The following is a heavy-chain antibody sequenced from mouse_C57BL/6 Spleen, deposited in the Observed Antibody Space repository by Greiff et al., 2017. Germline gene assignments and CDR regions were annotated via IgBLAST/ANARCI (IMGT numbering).Heavy chain of an antibody. CDR1: GFSLTSYA. J-gene: IGHJ3*01. D-gene: IGHD2-3*01. CDR3: ASSMMVTTPFAY. Sequence: QVQLQQSGPGLVAPSQCLSISCTVSGFSLTSYAISWVRQPPGKGLEWLGVIWTGGGTNYNSALKSRLSISKDNSNSQVFLKMNRLQTDDTARYYCASSMMVTTPFAYWGQGTLVTVSA. V-gene: IGHV2-9-1*01. CDR2: IWTGGGT.